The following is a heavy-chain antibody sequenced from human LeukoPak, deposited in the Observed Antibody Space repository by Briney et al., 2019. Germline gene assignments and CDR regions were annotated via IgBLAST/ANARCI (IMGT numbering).Heavy chain of an antibody. Sequence: SETLSLTCTVSGGSISSYCWSWIRQPPGKGLEWIGYIYYSGSTNYNPSLKSRVTISVDTSKNQFSLKLSSVTAADTAVYYCARVDYGDYVFGFDYWGQGTLVTVSS. D-gene: IGHD4-17*01. CDR2: IYYSGST. V-gene: IGHV4-59*01. J-gene: IGHJ4*02. CDR1: GGSISSYC. CDR3: ARVDYGDYVFGFDY.